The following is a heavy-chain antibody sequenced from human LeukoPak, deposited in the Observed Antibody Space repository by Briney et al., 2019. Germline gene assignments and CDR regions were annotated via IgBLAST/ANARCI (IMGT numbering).Heavy chain of an antibody. CDR2: IYTSGLT. CDR1: GGSISSGSYY. Sequence: SQTLSLTCTVSGGSISSGSYYWSWIRQPAGKGLEWIGRIYTSGLTIYNPSLKSRVTMSMYTSKNQFSLKLSSVTAADTAVYYCARGDSLNVFDIWGQGTMVTVSS. V-gene: IGHV4-61*02. D-gene: IGHD3-16*02. CDR3: ARGDSLNVFDI. J-gene: IGHJ3*02.